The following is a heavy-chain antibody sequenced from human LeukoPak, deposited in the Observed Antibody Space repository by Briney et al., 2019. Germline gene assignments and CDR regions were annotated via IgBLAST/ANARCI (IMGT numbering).Heavy chain of an antibody. Sequence: SVKVSCKASGGTFSSYAISWVRQAPGQGLEWMGRIIPILGIANYAQKFQGRVTITADKSTSTAYMGLSSLRSEDTAVYYCARGWSARTRVTLPNYYYYGMDVWGQGTTVTVSS. CDR2: IIPILGIA. CDR1: GGTFSSYA. D-gene: IGHD4-17*01. CDR3: ARGWSARTRVTLPNYYYYGMDV. J-gene: IGHJ6*02. V-gene: IGHV1-69*04.